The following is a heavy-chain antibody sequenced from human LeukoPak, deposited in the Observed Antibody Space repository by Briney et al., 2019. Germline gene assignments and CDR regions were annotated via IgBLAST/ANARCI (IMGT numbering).Heavy chain of an antibody. CDR2: IYHSGST. V-gene: IGHV4-30-2*01. J-gene: IGHJ4*02. D-gene: IGHD1-26*01. CDR1: GGSISSGGYY. CDR3: ARDRYSGSLFDY. Sequence: SETLSLTCTVSGGSISSGGYYWCWIRQPPGKGLEWIGYIYHSGSTYYNPSLKSRVTISVDRSKNQFSLKLSSVTAADTAVYYCARDRYSGSLFDYWGQGTLVTVSS.